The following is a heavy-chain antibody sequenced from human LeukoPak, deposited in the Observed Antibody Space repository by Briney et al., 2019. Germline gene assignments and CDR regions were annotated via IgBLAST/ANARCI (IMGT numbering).Heavy chain of an antibody. CDR2: IYTSGST. D-gene: IGHD3-10*01. J-gene: IGHJ4*02. Sequence: SETLSLTCTVSGGSMNTYYWSWVRQPPGKGLEWIGRIYTSGSTNYNPSLKSRVTISVDTSKNQFSLKLSSVSAADTAVYYCARGDNYYGSGSYFDYWGQGTLVTVSS. CDR3: ARGDNYYGSGSYFDY. CDR1: GGSMNTYY. V-gene: IGHV4-4*08.